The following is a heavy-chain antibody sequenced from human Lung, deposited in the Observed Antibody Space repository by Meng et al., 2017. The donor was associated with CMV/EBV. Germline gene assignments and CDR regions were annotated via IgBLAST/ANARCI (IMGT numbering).Heavy chain of an antibody. CDR1: GYSFIGYY. D-gene: IGHD2-8*01. V-gene: IGHV1-2*02. J-gene: IGHJ4*02. CDR3: ASRMFCSDGVSYPIG. Sequence: ASXXVSXKPSGYSFIGYYMHWVRQAPGQGLEWMAWINPNSGATSYAQKFQGRFTVTRDTSMSTAYMELSRLRSDDTAVYYCASRMFCSDGVSYPIGWGQG. CDR2: INPNSGAT.